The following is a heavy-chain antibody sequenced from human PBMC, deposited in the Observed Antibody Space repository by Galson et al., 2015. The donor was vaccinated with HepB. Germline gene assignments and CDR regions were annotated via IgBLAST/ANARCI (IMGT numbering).Heavy chain of an antibody. CDR2: IKQDGSEK. J-gene: IGHJ4*02. D-gene: IGHD3-10*01. CDR3: ARAFGDYGSGSYFSPRPEKKNYPDY. Sequence: SLRLSCAASGFTFSSYWMSWVRQAPGKGLEWVANIKQDGSEKYYVDSVKGRFTISRDNAKNSLYLRMNSLRAEDTAVYYCARAFGDYGSGSYFSPRPEKKNYPDYWGQGTLVTVSS. V-gene: IGHV3-7*03. CDR1: GFTFSSYW.